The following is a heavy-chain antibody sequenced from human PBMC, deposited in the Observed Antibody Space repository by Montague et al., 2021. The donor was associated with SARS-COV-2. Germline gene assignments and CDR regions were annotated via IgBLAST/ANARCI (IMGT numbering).Heavy chain of an antibody. CDR3: ASYRDYGDYY. V-gene: IGHV4-30-2*01. D-gene: IGHD4-17*01. CDR1: GGSVSSGGYS. Sequence: TLSLTCAVSGGSVSSGGYSWYWIREAPGKGLEWIGHIHHSGNNYYNLSLESRVTISGDRPKNQFSLKVTSITAADTAVYYCASYRDYGDYYWGQGTLVTVSS. CDR2: IHHSGNN. J-gene: IGHJ4*02.